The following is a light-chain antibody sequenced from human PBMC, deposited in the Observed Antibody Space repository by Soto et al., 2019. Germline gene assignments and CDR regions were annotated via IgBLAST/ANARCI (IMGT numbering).Light chain of an antibody. CDR2: LNN. V-gene: IGLV1-44*01. CDR3: ATWDDSLKGPV. J-gene: IGLJ2*01. CDR1: SSNIGSNA. Sequence: QPVLTQPPSASGTPGQRVTISCSGSSSNIGSNAVNWYQHLPGTAPKLLIYLNNQWPSGVPDRFSGSKSGTSASLAISGLQSEDEAVYYCATWDDSLKGPVFGGGTKLTVL.